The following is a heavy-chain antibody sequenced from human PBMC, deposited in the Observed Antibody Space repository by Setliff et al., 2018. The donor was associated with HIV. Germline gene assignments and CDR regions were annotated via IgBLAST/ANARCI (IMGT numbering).Heavy chain of an antibody. J-gene: IGHJ4*02. V-gene: IGHV3-48*03. CDR2: MSGSGGTV. Sequence: GSLRLSCVASGFPFESYEMNWVRQTPGKGLEWISYMSGSGGTVHYADAVKGRFTISRDTAENVLYLQIHSLRAEDTAVYYSATDRGEPRWGQGTLVTVSS. D-gene: IGHD3-16*01. CDR3: ATDRGEPR. CDR1: GFPFESYE.